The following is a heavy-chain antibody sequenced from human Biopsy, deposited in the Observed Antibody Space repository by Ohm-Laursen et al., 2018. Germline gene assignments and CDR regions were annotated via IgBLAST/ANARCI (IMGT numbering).Heavy chain of an antibody. CDR1: GFSFTRYT. J-gene: IGHJ6*02. CDR2: ITCRSGYK. CDR3: PSLGLVWCGELLSGPFGMDV. D-gene: IGHD3-10*01. V-gene: IGHV3-21*01. Sequence: SLRLSCAAAGFSFTRYTMNWVRQAPWKGLEWVSSITCRSGYKYYADLVKGEFTITRDNAKNSLYLQMNSLRAEDTAVYFCPSLGLVWCGELLSGPFGMDVWGQGTTVTVSS.